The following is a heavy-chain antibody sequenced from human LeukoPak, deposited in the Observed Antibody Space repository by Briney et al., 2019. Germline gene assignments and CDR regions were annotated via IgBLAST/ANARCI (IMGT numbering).Heavy chain of an antibody. Sequence: GGSLRLSCAASGFTFSSYTMNWVRQAPGKGLEWVSSISTSSSYIYYADSVKGRFTISRDNAKNSLYLQMNSLRAEDTAVYYCAKDRISGPAEYFQHWGQGTLVTVSS. CDR3: AKDRISGPAEYFQH. V-gene: IGHV3-21*01. CDR2: ISTSSSYI. J-gene: IGHJ1*01. CDR1: GFTFSSYT.